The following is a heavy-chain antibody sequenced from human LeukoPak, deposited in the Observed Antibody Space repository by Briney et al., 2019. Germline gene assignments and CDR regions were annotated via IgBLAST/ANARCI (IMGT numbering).Heavy chain of an antibody. CDR3: ARLGANRSCTNGVCYYCDY. D-gene: IGHD2-8*01. Sequence: GGSLRLSCAASGLSVRGNYMSWVRQAPGKGLEWVSVLYSGGNTFYADSVKGRFTVSRGNSRNTLYLQMSSLRAEDTAVYYCARLGANRSCTNGVCYYCDYWGQGTLVTVSS. J-gene: IGHJ4*02. CDR1: GLSVRGNY. CDR2: LYSGGNT. V-gene: IGHV3-66*01.